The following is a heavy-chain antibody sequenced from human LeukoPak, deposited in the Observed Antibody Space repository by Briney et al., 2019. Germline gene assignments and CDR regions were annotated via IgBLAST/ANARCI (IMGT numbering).Heavy chain of an antibody. J-gene: IGHJ4*02. CDR1: GFTFSNYA. Sequence: GGSLRLSCAASGFTFSNYAMIWARQATGRGLEWVSVIGSDSGGILYADSVKGRFAISRDNSKKTLYLKMNSLRADDTAVYYCAKYRTTSAPPRNFDYWGQGTLVTVSS. CDR3: AKYRTTSAPPRNFDY. D-gene: IGHD1-14*01. V-gene: IGHV3-23*01. CDR2: IGSDSGGI.